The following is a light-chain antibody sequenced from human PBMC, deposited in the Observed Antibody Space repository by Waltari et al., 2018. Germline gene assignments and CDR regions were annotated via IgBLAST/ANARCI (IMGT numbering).Light chain of an antibody. Sequence: QSVLTQPPSASGTPGQRVTISRSGSSSDIGINIVNWYQQLPGTAPKRLIYNNNQRPSGVTDRFSGSKSGTSASLAISGLQSEDEATYYCAAWDDSQNGVVFGGGTKLTV. V-gene: IGLV1-44*01. J-gene: IGLJ2*01. CDR1: SSDIGINI. CDR3: AAWDDSQNGVV. CDR2: NNN.